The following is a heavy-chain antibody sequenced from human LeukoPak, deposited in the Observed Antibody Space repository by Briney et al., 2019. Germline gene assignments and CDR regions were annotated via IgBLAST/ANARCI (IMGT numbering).Heavy chain of an antibody. CDR2: ISSSSTTI. Sequence: PGGSLRLSRAASGFTFSTYSMNWVRQAPGKGLEWVSYISSSSTTIFYADSVKGRFTISRDNAKNSVYLQMNSLRVEDTAVYYCAGAGDYWGQGTLVTVSS. D-gene: IGHD3-10*01. J-gene: IGHJ4*02. CDR1: GFTFSTYS. CDR3: AGAGDY. V-gene: IGHV3-48*04.